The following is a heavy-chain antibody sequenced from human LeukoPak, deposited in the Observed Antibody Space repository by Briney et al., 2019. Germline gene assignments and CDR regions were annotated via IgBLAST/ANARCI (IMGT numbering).Heavy chain of an antibody. D-gene: IGHD3-10*01. CDR1: GYSISSGYY. Sequence: PSETLSLXCAVSGYSISSGYYWGLIRQPPGKGLEWIGIIYRSGNTYFNPSLQSRVTISIDTSKNQLSLKLKSVIAADTAVCYCARQNYDSGRLYYTYWGQGTLVTVSS. CDR2: IYRSGNT. J-gene: IGHJ4*02. CDR3: ARQNYDSGRLYYTY. V-gene: IGHV4-38-2*01.